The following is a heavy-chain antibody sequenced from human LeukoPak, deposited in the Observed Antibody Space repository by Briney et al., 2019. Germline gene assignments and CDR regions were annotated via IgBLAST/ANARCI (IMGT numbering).Heavy chain of an antibody. J-gene: IGHJ4*02. CDR1: GGSISSYY. D-gene: IGHD2-21*02. CDR2: IYYSGST. Sequence: ASETLSLTCTVSGGSISSYYWSWIRQPPGKGLEWIGYIYYSGSTNYNPSLKSRVTISVDTSKNQFSLKLGSVTAADTAVYYCARLSYCGGDCYSFVDYWGQGTLVTVSS. V-gene: IGHV4-59*01. CDR3: ARLSYCGGDCYSFVDY.